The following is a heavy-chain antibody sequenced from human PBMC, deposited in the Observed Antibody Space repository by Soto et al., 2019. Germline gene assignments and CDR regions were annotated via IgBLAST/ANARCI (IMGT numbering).Heavy chain of an antibody. V-gene: IGHV4-39*02. CDR3: ARVDLGSGSFAIFDY. D-gene: IGHD1-26*01. CDR2: VYHSRTT. Sequence: SETLSLTCTVSGGSISSGGYSWTWIRQHPGKGLEWIATVYHSRTTYYNPSLSSRATISIDTSKNQFSLKLSSVTAADTAIYYCARVDLGSGSFAIFDYWGHGNLVTVS. CDR1: GGSISSGGYS. J-gene: IGHJ4*01.